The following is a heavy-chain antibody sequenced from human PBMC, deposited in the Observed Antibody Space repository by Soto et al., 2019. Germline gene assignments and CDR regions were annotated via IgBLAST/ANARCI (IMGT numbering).Heavy chain of an antibody. CDR3: AKVGFGESYYGDYGLVDY. Sequence: EVQLLESGGGLVQPGGSLRLSCAASGFTFSSYAMSWVRQAPGKGLEWVSAISGSGGSTYYADSVKGRFTISRDNSKNTLYLQMNSLRAEDTAVYYCAKVGFGESYYGDYGLVDYWGQGTLVTVSS. CDR2: ISGSGGST. D-gene: IGHD4-17*01. J-gene: IGHJ4*02. CDR1: GFTFSSYA. V-gene: IGHV3-23*01.